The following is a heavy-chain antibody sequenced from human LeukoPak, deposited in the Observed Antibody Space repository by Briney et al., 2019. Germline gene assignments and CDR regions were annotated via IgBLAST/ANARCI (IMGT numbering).Heavy chain of an antibody. CDR2: IYSGGTT. Sequence: GSLRLSCAASGFTVSSNYMSWVRQAPGKGLEWVSIIYSGGTTYYADSVKGRFTISRDNSKNTLYLQMNSLRAEDTAVYFCARGLYEFCSGGSCYSYYFDYWGQGTLVTVSS. J-gene: IGHJ4*02. CDR1: GFTVSSNY. D-gene: IGHD2-15*01. V-gene: IGHV3-53*01. CDR3: ARGLYEFCSGGSCYSYYFDY.